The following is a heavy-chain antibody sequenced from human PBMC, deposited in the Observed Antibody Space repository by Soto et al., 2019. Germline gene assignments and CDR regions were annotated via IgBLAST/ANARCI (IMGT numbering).Heavy chain of an antibody. CDR1: GYTFTNYG. CDR3: AREDYSASFDY. J-gene: IGHJ4*02. Sequence: ASVKVSCKTSGYTFTNYGLTWVRQAPGQGLEWMGWISTYNGDTNYAQRLQGRVTMTTDTSTSTAFMELRGLRSDDTAVYYCAREDYSASFDYWGQGTLVTVSS. CDR2: ISTYNGDT. V-gene: IGHV1-18*04. D-gene: IGHD6-13*01.